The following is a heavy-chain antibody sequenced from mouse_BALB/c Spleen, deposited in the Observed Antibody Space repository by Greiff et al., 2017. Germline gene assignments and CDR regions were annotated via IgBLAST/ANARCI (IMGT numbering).Heavy chain of an antibody. J-gene: IGHJ4*01. V-gene: IGHV1-9*01. Sequence: QVQLQQSGAELMKPGASVKISCKATGYTFSSYWIEWVKQRPGHGLEWIGEILPGSGSTNYNEKFKGKATLTVDTSSSTAYIQLSSLSSEDSAVYFCARGYYGYAMDYWGQGTSVTVSS. D-gene: IGHD1-1*01. CDR2: ILPGSGST. CDR3: ARGYYGYAMDY. CDR1: GYTFSSYW.